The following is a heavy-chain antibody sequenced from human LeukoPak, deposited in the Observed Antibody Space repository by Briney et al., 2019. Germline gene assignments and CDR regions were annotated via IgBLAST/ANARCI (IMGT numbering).Heavy chain of an antibody. CDR2: IKEDGSET. V-gene: IGHV3-7*01. Sequence: GGSLRLSCAASGFTFSTYWMCWVRQAPGKGLEWVANIKEDGSETNYVESVKGRFFISRDNAKNSQRLQMNSLRVEDSAVYYCARCEGFYDYFSGNPTYYFHMDVWVKGTTVTVSS. CDR3: ARCEGFYDYFSGNPTYYFHMDV. D-gene: IGHD3-16*01. CDR1: GFTFSTYW. J-gene: IGHJ6*03.